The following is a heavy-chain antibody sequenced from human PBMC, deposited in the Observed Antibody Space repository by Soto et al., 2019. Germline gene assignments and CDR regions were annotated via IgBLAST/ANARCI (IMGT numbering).Heavy chain of an antibody. J-gene: IGHJ2*01. CDR2: ISGGGGAT. D-gene: IGHD2-2*01. CDR1: GFTFINYA. V-gene: IGHV3-23*01. CDR3: ARKILGSTSRPNYWYFDL. Sequence: EVQLLESGGGLVQPGGSLRLSCAGSGFTFINYAMNWVRQAPGKGLEWVSSISGGGGATFFADSVRGRFTISRDNSKNTVTLQMNSLGVDDTAVYYCARKILGSTSRPNYWYFDLWGRGTLVTVSS.